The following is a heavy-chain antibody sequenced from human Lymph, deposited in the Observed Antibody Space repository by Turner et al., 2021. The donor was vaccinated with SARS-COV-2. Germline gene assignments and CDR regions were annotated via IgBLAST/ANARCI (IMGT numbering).Heavy chain of an antibody. CDR2: ISRSSTNR. D-gene: IGHD4-4*01. CDR1: GFTFSTYS. V-gene: IGHV3-21*01. Sequence: EVQLVESGGGLVKPGGSLSLYCAASGFTFSTYSLNWVRQAPGKGLEWVSSISRSSTNRYYSDSLKDRFTISRDNAKNSLYLQMNSLIAEDTAVYYCARDPLVEMPTVFVALDYWGQGTLVTVSS. J-gene: IGHJ4*02. CDR3: ARDPLVEMPTVFVALDY.